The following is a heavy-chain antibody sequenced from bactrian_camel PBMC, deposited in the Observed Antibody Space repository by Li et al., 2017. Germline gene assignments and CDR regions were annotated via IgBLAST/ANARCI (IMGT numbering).Heavy chain of an antibody. CDR1: GDTIGRYC. D-gene: IGHD4*01. CDR2: IDSAGDT. Sequence: HVQLVESGGGSVQVGGSLRLSCVASGDTIGRYCMGWFRQIPDKEREGVAGIDSAGDTSYADSVKGRFTISKDNDKNILYLQMNTPQPDDTAAYYCAAHNVYPCDFEGLKSGCWGRGTQVTVS. J-gene: IGHJ4*01. CDR3: AAHNVYPCDFEGLKSGC. V-gene: IGHV3S55*01.